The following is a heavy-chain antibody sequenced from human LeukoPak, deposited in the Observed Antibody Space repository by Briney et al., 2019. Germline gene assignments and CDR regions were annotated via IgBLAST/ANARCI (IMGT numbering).Heavy chain of an antibody. Sequence: PGGSLRLSCAASGFSFSDYYMTWIRQTPGKGLEWVSYISSSGSTIYYADSVKGRFTISRDNAKNSLYLQMNSLRAEDTAVYYCAREGYYDSRAPFHLWGQGTMVTVSS. D-gene: IGHD3-22*01. J-gene: IGHJ3*01. CDR1: GFSFSDYY. CDR2: ISSSGSTI. CDR3: AREGYYDSRAPFHL. V-gene: IGHV3-11*04.